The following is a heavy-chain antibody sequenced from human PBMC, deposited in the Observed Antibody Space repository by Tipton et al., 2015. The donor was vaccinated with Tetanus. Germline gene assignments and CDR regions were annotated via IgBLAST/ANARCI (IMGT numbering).Heavy chain of an antibody. CDR2: IFYAGST. D-gene: IGHD3-9*01. J-gene: IGHJ4*02. CDR1: GFSFGDYA. V-gene: IGHV4-59*01. Sequence: LRLSCTASGFSFGDYAMSWFRQAPGKGLEWIGYIFYAGSTNSNPSLKSRVTISVDKAKNQFSLKLTSVTAADTAVYYCARATEHDIMTGYDNWGPGTQVTVSS. CDR3: ARATEHDIMTGYDN.